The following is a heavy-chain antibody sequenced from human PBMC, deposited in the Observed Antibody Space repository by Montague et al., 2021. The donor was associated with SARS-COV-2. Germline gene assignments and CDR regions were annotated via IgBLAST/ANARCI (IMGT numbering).Heavy chain of an antibody. CDR2: INHGGST. CDR1: GGSFSGYY. D-gene: IGHD3-10*01. J-gene: IGHJ6*03. CDR3: ARLRDGVVPSPILGVGPYYSYYYMDV. Sequence: SETLSLTCAVHGGSFSGYYWNWIRQPPGKGLEWIGEINHGGSTKYSPSLKSRLTMSADTSKNQFSLKLTSVAAADTAVYYCARLRDGVVPSPILGVGPYYSYYYMDVWGRGTTVTVSS. V-gene: IGHV4-34*01.